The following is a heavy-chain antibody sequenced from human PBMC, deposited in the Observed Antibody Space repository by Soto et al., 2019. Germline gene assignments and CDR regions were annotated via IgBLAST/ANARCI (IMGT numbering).Heavy chain of an antibody. J-gene: IGHJ6*02. Sequence: GESLKISCKGSGYSFTSYWIGWVRQMPGKGLEWMGIIYPGDSDTRYSPSFQGQVTISADKSICTAYLQWSSLKASDTAMYYCARTTAYGDYYYYGMDVWGQGTTVTVSS. CDR3: ARTTAYGDYYYYGMDV. D-gene: IGHD4-17*01. CDR2: IYPGDSDT. CDR1: GYSFTSYW. V-gene: IGHV5-51*01.